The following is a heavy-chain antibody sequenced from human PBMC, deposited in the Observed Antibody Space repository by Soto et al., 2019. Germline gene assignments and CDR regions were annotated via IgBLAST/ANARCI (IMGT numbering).Heavy chain of an antibody. D-gene: IGHD6-6*01. CDR2: INHSGGT. J-gene: IGHJ4*02. Sequence: PSETLSLTCAVYGGSFSSYYWSWIRQPPGKGLEWIGEINHSGGTNYNPSLKSRVTISVDVSKSQFSLKLSSVTAADTAVYYCARTSRFDYWGQGTLVTVSS. CDR3: ARTSRFDY. CDR1: GGSFSSYY. V-gene: IGHV4-34*01.